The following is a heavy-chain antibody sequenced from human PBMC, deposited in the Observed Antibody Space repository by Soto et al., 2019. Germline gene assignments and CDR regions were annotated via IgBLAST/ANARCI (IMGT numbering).Heavy chain of an antibody. CDR3: ARELGSYYSHCDY. J-gene: IGHJ4*02. D-gene: IGHD1-26*01. Sequence: QVQLQESGPGLVKPSETLSLTCTVSGGSISSYYWSWIRQPPGTGLEWIGYIYYSGSTNYNPSLKSRVTISVDTSKNQFSLKLSSVTAADTAVYYCARELGSYYSHCDYWGQGTLVTVSS. CDR1: GGSISSYY. CDR2: IYYSGST. V-gene: IGHV4-59*01.